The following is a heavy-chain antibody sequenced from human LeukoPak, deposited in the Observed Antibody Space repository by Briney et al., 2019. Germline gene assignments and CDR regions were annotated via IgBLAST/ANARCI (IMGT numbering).Heavy chain of an antibody. J-gene: IGHJ3*02. Sequence: SETLSLTCAVYGGSFSGYYWSWIRQPPGKGLEWIGEINHSGSTNYNPSLKSRVTISVDTSKNQFSLKLSSVTAADTAVYYCASTSGSYIAFDIWGQGTMVTVSS. CDR2: INHSGST. CDR1: GGSFSGYY. D-gene: IGHD1-26*01. CDR3: ASTSGSYIAFDI. V-gene: IGHV4-34*01.